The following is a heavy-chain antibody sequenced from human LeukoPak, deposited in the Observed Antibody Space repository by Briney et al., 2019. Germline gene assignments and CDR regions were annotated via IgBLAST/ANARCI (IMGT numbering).Heavy chain of an antibody. CDR3: ARDDVTGVYFDY. CDR2: IYYSGST. D-gene: IGHD2-21*02. CDR1: GGSISSYY. V-gene: IGHV4-59*01. J-gene: IGHJ4*02. Sequence: SETLSLTCTVSGGSISSYYWSWIRQPPGKGLEWIGYIYYSGSTNYNPSLKSRVTISVDTPKNQFSLKLSSVTAADTAVYYCARDDVTGVYFDYWGQGTLVTVSS.